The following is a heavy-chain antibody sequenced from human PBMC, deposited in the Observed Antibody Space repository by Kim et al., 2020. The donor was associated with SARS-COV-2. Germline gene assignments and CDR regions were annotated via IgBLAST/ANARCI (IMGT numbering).Heavy chain of an antibody. CDR3: ARALLTRGSYYDFDY. D-gene: IGHD1-26*01. J-gene: IGHJ4*02. V-gene: IGHV1-18*01. Sequence: QKLQGRVAMTTDTSTSTAYMELRSLRSDDTAVYYCARALLTRGSYYDFDYWGQGTLVTVSS.